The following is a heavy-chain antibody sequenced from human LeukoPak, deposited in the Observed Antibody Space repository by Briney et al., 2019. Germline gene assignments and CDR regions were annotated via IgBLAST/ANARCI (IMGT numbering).Heavy chain of an antibody. CDR2: ISSSGSTI. Sequence: GGSLRLSCAASGFTFSSYWMSWVRQAPGKGLEWVSYISSSGSTIYYADSVKGRFTISRDNAKNSLYLQMNSLRAEDTALYYCAREGGIVVVPAANDAFDIWGQGTMVTVSS. CDR3: AREGGIVVVPAANDAFDI. D-gene: IGHD2-2*01. CDR1: GFTFSSYW. J-gene: IGHJ3*02. V-gene: IGHV3-48*04.